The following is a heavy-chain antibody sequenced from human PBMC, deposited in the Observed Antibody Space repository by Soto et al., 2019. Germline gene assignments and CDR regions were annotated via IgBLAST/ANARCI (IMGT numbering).Heavy chain of an antibody. V-gene: IGHV1-69*13. D-gene: IGHD2-8*01. CDR2: IIPIFGTA. J-gene: IGHJ6*02. Sequence: VASVKVSCKASGGTFSSYAISWVRQAPGQGLEWMGGIIPIFGTANYAQKFQGRVTITADESTSTAYMELSSLRSEDTAVYYCAREGARYCTNGVCYSRDYYGMDVWGQGTTVTVSS. CDR3: AREGARYCTNGVCYSRDYYGMDV. CDR1: GGTFSSYA.